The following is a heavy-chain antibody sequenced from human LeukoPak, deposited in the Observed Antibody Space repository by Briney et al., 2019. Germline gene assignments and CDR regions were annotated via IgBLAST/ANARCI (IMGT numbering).Heavy chain of an antibody. CDR3: ARGWKYRLGFYFDY. Sequence: SETLSLTCAVYGGSFSGYYWSWIRQPPGKGLEWIGEINHSGSTNYNPSLKSRVTISVDTSKNQFSLKLSSVTAADTAVYYCARGWKYRLGFYFDYWGQGTLVTVSS. V-gene: IGHV4-34*01. CDR1: GGSFSGYY. D-gene: IGHD1-7*01. J-gene: IGHJ4*02. CDR2: INHSGST.